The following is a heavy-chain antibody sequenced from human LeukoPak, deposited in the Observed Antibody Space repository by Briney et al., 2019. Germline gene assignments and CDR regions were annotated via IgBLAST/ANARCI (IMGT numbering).Heavy chain of an antibody. V-gene: IGHV3-23*01. Sequence: GGSLRLSCAASGFTFSSYAMSWVRQAPGKGLEWVSAISGSGGGTYYADSVKGRFTISRDNSKNTLYLQMSSLRPEDTAMYYCAGCSSTTCYKSAFDIWGQGTKVTASS. CDR2: ISGSGGGT. J-gene: IGHJ3*02. D-gene: IGHD2-2*02. CDR3: AGCSSTTCYKSAFDI. CDR1: GFTFSSYA.